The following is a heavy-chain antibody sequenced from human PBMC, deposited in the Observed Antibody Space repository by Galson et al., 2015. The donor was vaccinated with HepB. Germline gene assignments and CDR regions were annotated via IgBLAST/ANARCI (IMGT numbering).Heavy chain of an antibody. CDR1: GFTFSSHW. CDR2: IEQDETEI. V-gene: IGHV3-7*03. CDR3: ARSSGWTSDY. J-gene: IGHJ4*02. D-gene: IGHD6-19*01. Sequence: SLRLSCAASGFTFSSHWMTWVRQAPGRGLEWVGNIEQDETEISYVDSMKGRFTISRDNAKSSLYLQMNSLRVEDTAVYYCARSSGWTSDYWGQGTLVTVSS.